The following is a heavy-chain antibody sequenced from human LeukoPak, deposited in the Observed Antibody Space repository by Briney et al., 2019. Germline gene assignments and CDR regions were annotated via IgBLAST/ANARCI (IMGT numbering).Heavy chain of an antibody. D-gene: IGHD3-10*01. V-gene: IGHV3-33*01. CDR1: GFTFSHYG. Sequence: QAGGSLRLSCAASGFTFSHYGMHWVRQAPGKGLEWVAVIWHDATRKYYADAVRGRFTISRDYSKNTLDLQMNSLRAEDTALYYCTRDADGHEGFGGGMDVWGKGTTVTVSS. J-gene: IGHJ6*04. CDR2: IWHDATRK. CDR3: TRDADGHEGFGGGMDV.